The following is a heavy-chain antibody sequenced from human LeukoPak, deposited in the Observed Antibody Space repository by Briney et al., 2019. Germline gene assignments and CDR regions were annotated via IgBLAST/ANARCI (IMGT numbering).Heavy chain of an antibody. V-gene: IGHV3-30*18. J-gene: IGHJ6*02. D-gene: IGHD5-12*01. Sequence: GGSLRLSCAASGFTFSSYGMHSVRQAPGKGLEWVAVISYDGSNKYYADSVKGRFTISRDNSKNTLYLQMNSLRAEDTAVYYCAKDQLATKDHYYYYGMDVWGQGTTVTVSS. CDR3: AKDQLATKDHYYYYGMDV. CDR1: GFTFSSYG. CDR2: ISYDGSNK.